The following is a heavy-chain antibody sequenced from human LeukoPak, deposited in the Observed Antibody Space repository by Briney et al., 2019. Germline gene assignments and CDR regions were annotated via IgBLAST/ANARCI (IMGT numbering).Heavy chain of an antibody. D-gene: IGHD3-10*01. CDR3: ARDGRGPTRESLDY. CDR2: IYHSGST. J-gene: IGHJ4*02. Sequence: SGTLSLTCAVSGGSISSSNWWSWVRQPPGKRLEWIGEIYHSGSTNYNPSLKSRVTISVDKSKNQFSLKLSSVTAADTAVYYCARDGRGPTRESLDYWGQGTLVTVSS. CDR1: GGSISSSNW. V-gene: IGHV4-4*02.